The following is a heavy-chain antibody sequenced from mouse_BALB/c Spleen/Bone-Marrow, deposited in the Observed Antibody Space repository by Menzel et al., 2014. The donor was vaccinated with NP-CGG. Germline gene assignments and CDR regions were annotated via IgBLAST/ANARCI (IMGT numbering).Heavy chain of an antibody. CDR3: VRDGDYRYACFTY. CDR2: ISDGGTYT. CDR1: GFTFSDYY. V-gene: IGHV5-4*02. D-gene: IGHD2-14*01. J-gene: IGHJ3*01. Sequence: EVQVVESGGGLVKPGGSLKPSCAASGFTFSDYYIYWVRQTPEKRLEWVATISDGGTYTYYPDTVKGRFTISRDNAKNNLYLQMNGLKSEDTAMYYCVRDGDYRYACFTYWGQGTLVTVSA.